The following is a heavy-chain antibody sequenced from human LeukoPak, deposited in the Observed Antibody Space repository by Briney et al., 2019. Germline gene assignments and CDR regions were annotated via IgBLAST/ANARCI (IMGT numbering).Heavy chain of an antibody. CDR3: ARVGDRTTPGAFDI. Sequence: GASVKVSCKASGYTFTGYYMHWVRQAPGQGLEWMGWINPNSGGTNYAQKFQGRVTMTRDTSISTAYMELSRLRSDDTAVYYCARVGDRTTPGAFDIWGQGTMVTVSS. CDR2: INPNSGGT. D-gene: IGHD2-21*01. CDR1: GYTFTGYY. J-gene: IGHJ3*02. V-gene: IGHV1-2*02.